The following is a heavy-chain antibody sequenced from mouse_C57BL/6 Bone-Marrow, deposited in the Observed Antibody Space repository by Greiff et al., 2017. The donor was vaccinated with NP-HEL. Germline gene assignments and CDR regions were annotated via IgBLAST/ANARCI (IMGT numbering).Heavy chain of an antibody. V-gene: IGHV1-39*01. Sequence: VQLMESGPELVKPGASVKISCKASGYSFTDYNMNWVKQSNGKSLEWIGVINPNYGTTSYNQKFKGKATLTGDQSSSTAYMQLNSLTSEDSAVSYCAREGRGGFDYWGQGTTLTVSS. CDR2: INPNYGTT. CDR3: AREGRGGFDY. CDR1: GYSFTDYN. J-gene: IGHJ2*01.